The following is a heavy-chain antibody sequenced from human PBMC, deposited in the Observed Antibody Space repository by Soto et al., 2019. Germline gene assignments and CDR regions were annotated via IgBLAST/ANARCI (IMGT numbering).Heavy chain of an antibody. V-gene: IGHV1-69*01. Sequence: QVQLVQSGAEVKKPGSSVKVSCKASGGTFSSYAISWVRQAPGQGLEWMGGIIPIFGTANYAQKFQGRVTITADESTSTAYMELSSLRSEDTAVYYCARVGYCSDGSCRENWFDPWGQGTLVTVSS. D-gene: IGHD2-15*01. CDR1: GGTFSSYA. CDR3: ARVGYCSDGSCRENWFDP. CDR2: IIPIFGTA. J-gene: IGHJ5*02.